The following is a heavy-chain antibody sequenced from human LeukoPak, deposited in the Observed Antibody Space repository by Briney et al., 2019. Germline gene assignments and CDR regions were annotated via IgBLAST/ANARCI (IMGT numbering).Heavy chain of an antibody. CDR3: ARWGPYSSGHYYYGMDV. D-gene: IGHD6-19*01. Sequence: ASVKASCKTSGYTFTSYGISWVRQAPGQGPEWMGWISAYNGNTNYAQKLQGRVTMTTDTSTSTAYMELRSLRSDDTAVYYCARWGPYSSGHYYYGMDVWGQGTTVTVSS. CDR2: ISAYNGNT. CDR1: GYTFTSYG. J-gene: IGHJ6*02. V-gene: IGHV1-18*01.